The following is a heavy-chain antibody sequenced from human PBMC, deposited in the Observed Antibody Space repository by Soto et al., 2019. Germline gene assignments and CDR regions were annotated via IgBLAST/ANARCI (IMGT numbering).Heavy chain of an antibody. Sequence: SETLSLTCAVYGGSFSGYYWSWIRQPPGKGLEWIGEINHSGSTNYNPSLKSRVTISVDTSKNQFSLKLSSVTAADTAVYYCARGGSYDFWSGYYRGSYYYYGMDVWGQGPNVTVYS. CDR2: INHSGST. V-gene: IGHV4-34*01. J-gene: IGHJ6*02. D-gene: IGHD3-3*01. CDR1: GGSFSGYY. CDR3: ARGGSYDFWSGYYRGSYYYYGMDV.